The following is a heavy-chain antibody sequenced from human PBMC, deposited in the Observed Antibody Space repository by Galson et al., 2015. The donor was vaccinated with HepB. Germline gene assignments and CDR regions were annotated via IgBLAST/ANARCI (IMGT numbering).Heavy chain of an antibody. Sequence: SLRLSCAASGFTVSSNYMSWVRQAPGKGLKWVSVIYSGGSTYYADSVKGRFTISRDNSKNTLYLQMNSLRAEDTGVYYCAGDRGYDSSYYYGLDVWGQGTTVTVSS. CDR2: IYSGGST. V-gene: IGHV3-66*01. J-gene: IGHJ6*02. CDR3: AGDRGYDSSYYYGLDV. CDR1: GFTVSSNY. D-gene: IGHD5-12*01.